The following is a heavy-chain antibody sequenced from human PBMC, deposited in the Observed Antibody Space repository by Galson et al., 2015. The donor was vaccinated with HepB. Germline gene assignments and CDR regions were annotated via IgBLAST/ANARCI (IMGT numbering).Heavy chain of an antibody. Sequence: YLRLSCAVSGFTFSNYAMAWVRQAPGKGLEWVSGITKSGDSTSYPHSVKGRFTISRDYSKNIIYLQMNSLSAGDTAVYYCVRGALIGFRFDDWGQGTLVTVSS. CDR1: GFTFSNYA. CDR3: VRGALIGFRFDD. D-gene: IGHD2-15*01. CDR2: ITKSGDST. J-gene: IGHJ4*01. V-gene: IGHV3-23*01.